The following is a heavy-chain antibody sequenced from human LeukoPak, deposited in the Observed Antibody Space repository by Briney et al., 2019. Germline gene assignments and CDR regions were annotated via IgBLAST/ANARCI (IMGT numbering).Heavy chain of an antibody. CDR2: ISGSGGST. CDR1: GFTFSSYA. CDR3: AKETGIAVAGLSTY. J-gene: IGHJ4*02. V-gene: IGHV3-23*01. Sequence: GGSLRLSCAASGFTFSSYAMSWVRQAPGKGLEWVSAISGSGGSTYYADSVKGRFTISRDNSKNTLYLQVNSLRAEDTAVYYCAKETGIAVAGLSTYWGQGTLDTVSS. D-gene: IGHD6-19*01.